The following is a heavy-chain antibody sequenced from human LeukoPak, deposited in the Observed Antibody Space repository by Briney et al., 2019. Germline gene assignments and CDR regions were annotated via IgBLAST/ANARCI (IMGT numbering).Heavy chain of an antibody. D-gene: IGHD2-8*02. V-gene: IGHV3-23*01. CDR1: GFTFDDYG. CDR2: ISADGGST. CDR3: ATYRQVLLPFES. Sequence: GGSLRLSCAASGFTFDDYGMSWVRQAPGKGLEWVSAISADGGSTHYTISVRGRFTISRDNSKSTLSLQMNSLRAEDTAIYYCATYRQVLLPFESWGQGTLVTVSS. J-gene: IGHJ4*02.